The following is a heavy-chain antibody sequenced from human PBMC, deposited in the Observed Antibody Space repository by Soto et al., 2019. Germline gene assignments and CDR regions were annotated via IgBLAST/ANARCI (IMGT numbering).Heavy chain of an antibody. CDR1: GFTFSSYG. CDR3: ERAKQIWLDIDY. Sequence: GGSLRLSCAASGFTFSSYGMHWVRQAPGKGLEWVAVIWYDGSNKYYADSVKGRFTISRDNSKNTLYLQMNSLRAEDTAVYYWERAKQIWLDIDYWGQGNLVNVS. J-gene: IGHJ4*02. CDR2: IWYDGSNK. V-gene: IGHV3-33*01. D-gene: IGHD5-18*01.